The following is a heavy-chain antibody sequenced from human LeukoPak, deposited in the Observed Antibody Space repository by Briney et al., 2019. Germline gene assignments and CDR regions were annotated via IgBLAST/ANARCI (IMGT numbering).Heavy chain of an antibody. CDR1: GYSFTVYY. CDR3: ARDQTLWSGMDV. CDR2: INPNSGGT. Sequence: ASVTVSFTASGYSFTVYYMHWVRQAPGQGLEWMGWINPNSGGTSYAQKFQGRVTMTGYTSISTAYMELSRLRSDDTAVYYCARDQTLWSGMDVWGQGTTVTVSS. V-gene: IGHV1-2*02. J-gene: IGHJ6*02. D-gene: IGHD3-3*01.